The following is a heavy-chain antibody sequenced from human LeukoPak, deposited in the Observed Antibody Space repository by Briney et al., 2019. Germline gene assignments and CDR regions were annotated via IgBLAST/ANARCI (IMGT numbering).Heavy chain of an antibody. J-gene: IGHJ4*02. Sequence: ASVKVSCKTFGYTFSSSGISWVRQVPGQGLEWMGWVDGDNGNTQYADRIRDRITLTIDPSTSTTYMELRSLTSDDTAVYYCARDEDWVFDYWGQGTPVTVSS. D-gene: IGHD3/OR15-3a*01. CDR2: VDGDNGNT. CDR1: GYTFSSSG. V-gene: IGHV1-18*01. CDR3: ARDEDWVFDY.